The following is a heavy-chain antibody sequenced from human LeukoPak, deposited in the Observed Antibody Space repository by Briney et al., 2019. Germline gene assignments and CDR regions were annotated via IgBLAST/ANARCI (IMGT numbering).Heavy chain of an antibody. CDR3: ARDRSYCSSTSCYTRWFDL. CDR2: IYYSGST. CDR1: GGSISSGDYY. J-gene: IGHJ5*02. V-gene: IGHV4-30-4*08. Sequence: PSETLSLTCTVSGGSISSGDYYWSWIRQPPGKGLEWIGSIYYSGSTYYNPPLKSRVTISVDTSKNQFSLKLSSVTAADTAVYYCARDRSYCSSTSCYTRWFDLWGQGTLVTVSS. D-gene: IGHD2-2*02.